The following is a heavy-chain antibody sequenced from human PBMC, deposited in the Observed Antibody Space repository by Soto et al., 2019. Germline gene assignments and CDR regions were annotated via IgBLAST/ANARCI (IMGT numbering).Heavy chain of an antibody. D-gene: IGHD2-2*01. Sequence: GGSLRLSCAASGFTFSSYVMSWVRQAPGKGLEWVSAMSGSTGHTYYADSVKGRFTISRDNSQNTLYLQMISLGAEDTAVYYCAKNLRRCSSTSCYSYLSAFDIWGQGTMVTVSS. J-gene: IGHJ3*02. V-gene: IGHV3-23*01. CDR3: AKNLRRCSSTSCYSYLSAFDI. CDR2: MSGSTGHT. CDR1: GFTFSSYV.